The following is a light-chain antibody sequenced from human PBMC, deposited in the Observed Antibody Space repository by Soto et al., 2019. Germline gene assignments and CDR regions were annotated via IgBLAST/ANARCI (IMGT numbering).Light chain of an antibody. CDR3: SSYTSSSTVV. V-gene: IGLV2-14*01. CDR2: DVS. J-gene: IGLJ2*01. CDR1: SSDVGGYNY. Sequence: QSAPTQPASVSRSPGQSITISCTGTSSDVGGYNYVSWYQQHPGKAPKLMIYDVSNRPSGVSNRFSGSKSGNTASLTISGLQAEDESDYYCSSYTSSSTVVFGGGTKLTVL.